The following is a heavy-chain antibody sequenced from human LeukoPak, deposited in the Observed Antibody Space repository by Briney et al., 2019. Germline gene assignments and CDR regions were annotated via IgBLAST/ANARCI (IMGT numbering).Heavy chain of an antibody. Sequence: GGSLRPSCAASGFTFSSYAMSWVRQAPGKGLEWVSAISGSGGSTYYADSVKGRFTISRDNSKNTLYLQMNSLRAEDTAVYYCAKDQARLGYCSSTSCYTWFDPWGQGTLVTVSS. V-gene: IGHV3-23*01. J-gene: IGHJ5*02. CDR3: AKDQARLGYCSSTSCYTWFDP. D-gene: IGHD2-2*02. CDR1: GFTFSSYA. CDR2: ISGSGGST.